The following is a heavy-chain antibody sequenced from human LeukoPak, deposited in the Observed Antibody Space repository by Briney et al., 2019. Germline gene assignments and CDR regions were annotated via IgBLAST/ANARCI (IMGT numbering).Heavy chain of an antibody. Sequence: ASVKVSCKASGYTFTGYYMHWVRQTPGQGLEWMGWINPNSGGTNFAQMFQGWVTMTRDTSISTAYMELSRLRSDDTAVYYCARDLLRVAAAGAQRLGYWGQGTLVTVSS. J-gene: IGHJ4*02. V-gene: IGHV1-2*04. CDR3: ARDLLRVAAAGAQRLGY. CDR2: INPNSGGT. D-gene: IGHD6-13*01. CDR1: GYTFTGYY.